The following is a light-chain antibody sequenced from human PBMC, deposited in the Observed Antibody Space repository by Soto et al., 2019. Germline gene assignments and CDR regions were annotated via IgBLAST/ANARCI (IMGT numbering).Light chain of an antibody. V-gene: IGKV3-11*01. CDR3: QQRSDWPPIA. CDR1: QSVSNY. J-gene: IGKJ5*01. Sequence: EIATTQSPATLSLSQGERATLSCRASQSVSNYLAWYQQRHGQAPRILIYDASNRATGIPARFSRSGSGTDFTLTISSLEPEDFAVYYCQQRSDWPPIAFGQGTRLEIK. CDR2: DAS.